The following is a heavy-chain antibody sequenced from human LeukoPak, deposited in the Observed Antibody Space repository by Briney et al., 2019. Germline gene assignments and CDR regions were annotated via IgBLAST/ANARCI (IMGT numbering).Heavy chain of an antibody. CDR2: IYYSGST. CDR1: GGSISSSSYY. D-gene: IGHD2-2*01. J-gene: IGHJ4*02. CDR3: ARGLDCSSTSCYLIDY. Sequence: SETLSLTCTVSGGSISSSSYYWGWIRQPPGKGLEWIGSIYYSGSTYYNPSLKSRVTISVDTSKNQFSLKLGSVTAADTAVYYCARGLDCSSTSCYLIDYWGQGTLVTVSS. V-gene: IGHV4-39*07.